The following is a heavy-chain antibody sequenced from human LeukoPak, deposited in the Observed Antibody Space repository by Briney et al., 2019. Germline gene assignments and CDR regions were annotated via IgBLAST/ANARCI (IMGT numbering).Heavy chain of an antibody. CDR1: VDSISNYY. CDR3: AMVRGVISYYYYMDV. CDR2: INHSGST. D-gene: IGHD3-10*01. Sequence: SETLSLTCTVSVDSISNYYWSWIRQPPGKGLEWIGEINHSGSTNYNPSLKSRVTISVDTSKNQFSLKLSSVTAADTAVYYCAMVRGVISYYYYMDVWGKGTTVTVSS. J-gene: IGHJ6*03. V-gene: IGHV4-34*01.